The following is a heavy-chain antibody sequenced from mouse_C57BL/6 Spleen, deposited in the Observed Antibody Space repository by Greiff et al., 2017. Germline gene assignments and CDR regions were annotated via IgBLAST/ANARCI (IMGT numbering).Heavy chain of an antibody. D-gene: IGHD2-4*01. J-gene: IGHJ1*03. V-gene: IGHV1-50*01. CDR3: ARKHDDYDNWYFDV. CDR2: IDPSDSYT. CDR1: GYTFTSYW. Sequence: VQLQQPGAELVKPGASVKLSCKASGYTFTSYWMQWVKQRPGQGLEWIGEIDPSDSYTNYNQKFKGKATLTVDTSSSTAYMQLSSLTSEDSAVYYCARKHDDYDNWYFDVWGTGTTVTVSS.